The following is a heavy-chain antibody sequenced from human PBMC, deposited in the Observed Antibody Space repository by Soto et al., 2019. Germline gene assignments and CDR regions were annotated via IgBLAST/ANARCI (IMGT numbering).Heavy chain of an antibody. CDR2: IIPILGIA. CDR3: ARDFYDILTGLHYYYGMDV. Sequence: ASVTVSCKASVCTVSSYTISWVRQAPGQGLEWMGRIIPILGIANYAQKFQGRVTITADKSTSTAYMELSSLRSEDTAVYYCARDFYDILTGLHYYYGMDVWGQGTTVTVSS. V-gene: IGHV1-69*04. CDR1: VCTVSSYT. J-gene: IGHJ6*02. D-gene: IGHD3-9*01.